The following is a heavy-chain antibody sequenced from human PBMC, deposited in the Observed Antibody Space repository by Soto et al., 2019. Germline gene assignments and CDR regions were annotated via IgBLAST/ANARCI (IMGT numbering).Heavy chain of an antibody. CDR2: ISAYNGNT. J-gene: IGHJ4*02. V-gene: IGHV1-18*01. CDR3: ARGGGRXFDWYYFDY. Sequence: ASVKVSCKASGYTFTSYGISWVRQAPGQGLEWMGWISAYNGNTNYAQKLQGRVTMTTDTSTSTACMELRSLRSDDTAVYYCARGGGRXFDWYYFDYWGQGTLVTVSS. D-gene: IGHD3-9*01. CDR1: GYTFTSYG.